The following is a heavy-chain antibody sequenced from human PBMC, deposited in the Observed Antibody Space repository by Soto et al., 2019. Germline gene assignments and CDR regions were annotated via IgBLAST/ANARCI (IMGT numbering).Heavy chain of an antibody. V-gene: IGHV6-1*01. CDR1: GHSVSSNSAA. Sequence: SQTLSLTCAISGHSVSSNSAAWNWIRQSPSRGLEWLGRTYYRSKWYNDYAVSVKSRITINPDTSKNQFSLQLNSVTPEDTAVYYCARDGYCSSTSCYPYYYYGMDVWGQGTTVTVSS. J-gene: IGHJ6*02. CDR2: TYYRSKWYN. CDR3: ARDGYCSSTSCYPYYYYGMDV. D-gene: IGHD2-2*03.